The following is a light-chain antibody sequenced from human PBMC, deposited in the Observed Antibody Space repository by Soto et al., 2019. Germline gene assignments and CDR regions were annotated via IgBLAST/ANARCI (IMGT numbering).Light chain of an antibody. CDR3: QQYDGLPT. Sequence: VGVSFTITCQASQDLSNYLNWYQQKPGKAPKVLIYDASNLGTGVPSRFSGSGSGTDFTFSISSLQPEDVATYYCQQYDGLPTFGQGTRLEIK. J-gene: IGKJ5*01. CDR2: DAS. CDR1: QDLSNY. V-gene: IGKV1-33*01.